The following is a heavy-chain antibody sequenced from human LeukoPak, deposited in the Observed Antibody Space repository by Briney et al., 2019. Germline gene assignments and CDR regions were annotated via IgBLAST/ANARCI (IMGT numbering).Heavy chain of an antibody. Sequence: GGSLRLSCAASGFTFSSYGMSWVRQAPGKGLEWVSAIGGRDGSTYYADSVKGRFTISRDNSKNTLYVQMNSLRAEDTAVYYCAKQLGYCSDGSCYFPYWGQGTLVTVSS. D-gene: IGHD2-15*01. CDR1: GFTFSSYG. V-gene: IGHV3-23*01. CDR3: AKQLGYCSDGSCYFPY. J-gene: IGHJ4*02. CDR2: IGGRDGST.